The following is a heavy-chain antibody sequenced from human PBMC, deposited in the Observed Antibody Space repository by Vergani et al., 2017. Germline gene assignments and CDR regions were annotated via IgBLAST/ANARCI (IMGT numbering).Heavy chain of an antibody. CDR3: ARSRIYYGAGSPDY. D-gene: IGHD3-10*01. V-gene: IGHV4-59*02. CDR1: GASVNSYY. J-gene: IGHJ4*02. CDR2: VSFRWDT. Sequence: QVKLQESGPGLVKPSETLSLTCTVSGASVNSYYWSWIRQPPGKGLEWMGYVSFRWDTLDDPSVKGRMTISLNTSSNQFYLYLTSVTAADTAVYYCARSRIYYGAGSPDYWGQGTLVTVSS.